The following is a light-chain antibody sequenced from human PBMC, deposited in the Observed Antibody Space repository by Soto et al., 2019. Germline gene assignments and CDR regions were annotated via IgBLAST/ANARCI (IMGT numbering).Light chain of an antibody. CDR3: SSYAGSNLGV. Sequence: QSALTQSPSASGSPGQSVTISCTGTSSDVGNYKYVSWYQQHPGKAPKLMIYEVSKRLSGVPDRFSGSKSGNTASLTVSGLQVEDEADYYCSSYAGSNLGVFGGGTKVTVL. J-gene: IGLJ3*02. V-gene: IGLV2-8*01. CDR1: SSDVGNYKY. CDR2: EVS.